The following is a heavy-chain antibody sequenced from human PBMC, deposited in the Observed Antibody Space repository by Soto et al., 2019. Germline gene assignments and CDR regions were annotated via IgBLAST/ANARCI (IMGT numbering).Heavy chain of an antibody. CDR2: IYHSGST. D-gene: IGHD3-3*01. CDR3: ARVGYYDFWSGFDY. CDR1: SGSISSSNW. V-gene: IGHV4-4*02. Sequence: QVQLQESGPGLVKPSGTLSLTCAVSSGSISSSNWWSWVRQPPGKGLEWIGKIYHSGSTNYNPSLNRRVTIAVDKSKNQFSLKLSSVTAADTAVYYCARVGYYDFWSGFDYWGQGTLVTVSS. J-gene: IGHJ4*02.